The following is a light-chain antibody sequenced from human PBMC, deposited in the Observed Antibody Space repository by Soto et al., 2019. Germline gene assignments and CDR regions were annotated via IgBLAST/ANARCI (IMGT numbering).Light chain of an antibody. CDR2: EVS. V-gene: IGLV2-14*01. CDR1: NSDVGRYNY. Sequence: QSALTQPASVSGSPGQSITISCTGTNSDVGRYNYVSWYQYHPGKAPKLMIYEVSNRPSGVSDRFSGSKSGNTASLTISGLQTEDEGDYFCCSYRSSNSLVFGGGTKVTVL. CDR3: CSYRSSNSLV. J-gene: IGLJ2*01.